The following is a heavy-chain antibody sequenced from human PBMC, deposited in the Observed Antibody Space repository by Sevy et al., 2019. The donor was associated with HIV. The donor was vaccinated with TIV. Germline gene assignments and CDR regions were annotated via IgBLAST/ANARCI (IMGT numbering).Heavy chain of an antibody. J-gene: IGHJ4*02. Sequence: SETLSLTCTVSGGSINNYYWNWIRQPPGKGLEWIGYIYDTGSTNYNPSLNSRVTISVDTSKNQFSLKLTSVTAADTAIYYCATGKSLSSGPDTPSTPFDYWGQGILVTVSS. CDR1: GGSINNYY. V-gene: IGHV4-59*01. D-gene: IGHD2-15*01. CDR2: IYDTGST. CDR3: ATGKSLSSGPDTPSTPFDY.